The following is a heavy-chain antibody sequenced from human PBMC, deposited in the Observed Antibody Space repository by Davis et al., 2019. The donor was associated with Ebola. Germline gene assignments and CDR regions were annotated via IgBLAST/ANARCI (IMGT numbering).Heavy chain of an antibody. CDR3: ARARHSYYYDSSGGFDY. V-gene: IGHV4-61*01. J-gene: IGHJ4*02. CDR2: IYYSGST. D-gene: IGHD3-22*01. CDR1: GGSVSSGSYY. Sequence: PSETLSLTCTVSGGSVSSGSYYWSWIRQPPGKGLEWIGYIYYSGSTNYNPSLKSRVTISVDTSKNQFSLKLSSVTAADTAVYYCARARHSYYYDSSGGFDYWGQGTLVTVSS.